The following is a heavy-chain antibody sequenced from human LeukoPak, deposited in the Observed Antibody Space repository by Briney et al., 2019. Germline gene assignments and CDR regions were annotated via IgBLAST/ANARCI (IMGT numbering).Heavy chain of an antibody. D-gene: IGHD1-7*01. J-gene: IGHJ4*02. CDR2: INHSGST. Sequence: PSETLSLTCTVSGYSISSGYYWGWIRQPPGKGLEWIGEINHSGSTNYNASLKSRVTISVDTSKNQFSLKLSSVTAADTAVYYCTRRRNYLSHFDYWGQGTLVTVSS. CDR1: GYSISSGYY. CDR3: TRRRNYLSHFDY. V-gene: IGHV4-38-2*02.